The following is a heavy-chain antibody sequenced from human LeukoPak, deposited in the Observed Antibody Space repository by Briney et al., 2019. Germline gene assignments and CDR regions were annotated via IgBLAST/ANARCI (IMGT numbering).Heavy chain of an antibody. J-gene: IGHJ4*02. CDR3: AREAHYDSSGYYLGY. D-gene: IGHD3-22*01. Sequence: GGSLRLSCAASGFTLSDYYMSWIRQAPGKGVGWVSYISSSGSTIYYADSVKGRFTISRDNAKNSLYLQMNSLRAEDTAVYYCAREAHYDSSGYYLGYWGQGTLVTVSS. CDR1: GFTLSDYY. V-gene: IGHV3-11*01. CDR2: ISSSGSTI.